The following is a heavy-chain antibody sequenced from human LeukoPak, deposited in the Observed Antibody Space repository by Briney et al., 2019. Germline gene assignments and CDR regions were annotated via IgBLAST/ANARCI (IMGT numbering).Heavy chain of an antibody. Sequence: GKSLRLSCAASGFIFRSYAMRWVRQAPGKGLEWVAVILYDGSNKYYADSVKGRFTNSRDNSKNTLYLQMNSLRAEDTAVYYCARAVGYYDSSIDYWGQGILVTISS. J-gene: IGHJ4*02. CDR1: GFIFRSYA. V-gene: IGHV3-30*04. CDR2: ILYDGSNK. CDR3: ARAVGYYDSSIDY. D-gene: IGHD3-22*01.